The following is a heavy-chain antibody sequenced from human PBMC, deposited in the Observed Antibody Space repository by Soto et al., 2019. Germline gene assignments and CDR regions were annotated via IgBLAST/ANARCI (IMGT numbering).Heavy chain of an antibody. CDR2: IYYSGTT. V-gene: IGHV4-30-4*01. CDR3: ARARVMAAPHYFDY. CDR1: GGSITSGDYY. D-gene: IGHD3-16*01. Sequence: QVQLQESGPGLVKPSQTLSLTCTVSGGSITSGDYYWNWLRQPPGKGLEWIGYIYYSGTTYYNPSLKGRVAISVDMSKNQFSLKLNSVTAADTAVYYCARARVMAAPHYFDYWGQGTLVTVSS. J-gene: IGHJ4*02.